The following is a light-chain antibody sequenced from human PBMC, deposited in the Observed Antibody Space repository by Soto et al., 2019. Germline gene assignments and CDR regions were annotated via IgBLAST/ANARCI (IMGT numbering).Light chain of an antibody. CDR2: GAS. J-gene: IGKJ1*01. CDR1: QSVSNNY. Sequence: ESVLKPSPGTVSLNIVGRATSSCRSSQSVSNNYLAWYQQKPGQAPRLLIYGASNRATGIPDRFSGSGSGTDFTLTISRLEPEDFAVDYCPQYGSSGTVGQGTKVDIK. CDR3: PQYGSSGT. V-gene: IGKV3-20*01.